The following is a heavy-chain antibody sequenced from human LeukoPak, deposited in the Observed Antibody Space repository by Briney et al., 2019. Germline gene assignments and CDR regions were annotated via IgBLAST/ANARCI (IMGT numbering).Heavy chain of an antibody. J-gene: IGHJ5*02. Sequence: ASVKVSCKASGYTFTDYSMHWVRQAPGQGLEWMGWINPNSGGTNYAQKFQGRVTMTRDTSISTAYMELSRLRSDDTAVYYCAREGWSIAAPKLHVWGSYRGDWFDPWGQGTLVTVSS. D-gene: IGHD3-16*02. CDR1: GYTFTDYS. CDR3: AREGWSIAAPKLHVWGSYRGDWFDP. V-gene: IGHV1-2*02. CDR2: INPNSGGT.